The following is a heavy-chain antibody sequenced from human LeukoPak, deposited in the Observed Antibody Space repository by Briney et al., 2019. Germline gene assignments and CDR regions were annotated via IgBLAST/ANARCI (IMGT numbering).Heavy chain of an antibody. CDR1: GFTVSSNY. J-gene: IGHJ5*02. CDR3: ARQLGKSRRFYP. Sequence: GGSLRLSCAASGFTVSSNYMSWVRQAPGKGLEWVSVIYSGGSTYYTDSVKGRFTISRDNSKNTVYLQMNSLRAEDTAVYYCARQLGKSRRFYPWGQGTLVTVSS. CDR2: IYSGGST. V-gene: IGHV3-53*01. D-gene: IGHD3-16*01.